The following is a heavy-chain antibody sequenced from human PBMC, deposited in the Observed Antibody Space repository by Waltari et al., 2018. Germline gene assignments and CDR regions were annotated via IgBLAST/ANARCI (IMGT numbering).Heavy chain of an antibody. Sequence: QVQLVESGGGEVQPGRSLRLSCAASGFTFSDYGMHWVRQAPGMGVGWVAVICFDGSNKYYSVSVKGRFTVSRDNSKNILYLQMNSLRAEDTAVYYCARGGRGIAAAGTSEFWGYWGQGTLVTVSS. CDR2: ICFDGSNK. CDR3: ARGGRGIAAAGTSEFWGY. D-gene: IGHD6-13*01. J-gene: IGHJ4*02. CDR1: GFTFSDYG. V-gene: IGHV3-33*01.